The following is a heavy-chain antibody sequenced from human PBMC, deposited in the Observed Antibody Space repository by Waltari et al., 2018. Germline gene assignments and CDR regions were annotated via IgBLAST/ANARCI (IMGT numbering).Heavy chain of an antibody. J-gene: IGHJ4*02. CDR1: GYSISSVDS. Sequence: QVQLQESGPGLVKPSETLSLTSAVSGYSISSVDSWGWLRQPPGKGLEWIGSIYLSGSTYYNPSLKSRVTISVDTSKNQFSLKLSSVTAADTAVYYCARHRRSIAATNDYWGQGTLVTVSS. CDR3: ARHRRSIAATNDY. CDR2: IYLSGST. D-gene: IGHD6-6*01. V-gene: IGHV4-38-2*01.